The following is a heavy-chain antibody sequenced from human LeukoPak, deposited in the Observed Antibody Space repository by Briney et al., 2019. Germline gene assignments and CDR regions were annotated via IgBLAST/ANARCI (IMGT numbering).Heavy chain of an antibody. Sequence: SETLSLTFTVSGGSITNGDYYWSWIRQHPGKGLEWIGYIYYSGSTYYNPSLETRVSLSVDTSKSQFSLKVSSVTAADTAVYYCARDFNSGYGPFDSWGQGALVTVSS. CDR3: ARDFNSGYGPFDS. CDR1: GGSITNGDYY. V-gene: IGHV4-31*02. CDR2: IYYSGST. J-gene: IGHJ4*02. D-gene: IGHD5-12*01.